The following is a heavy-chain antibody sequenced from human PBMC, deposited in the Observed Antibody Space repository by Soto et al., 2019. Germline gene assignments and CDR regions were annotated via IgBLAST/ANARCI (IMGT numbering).Heavy chain of an antibody. V-gene: IGHV4-4*02. CDR1: GGSFTSNNW. CDR3: ASRDPGTSVDY. J-gene: IGHJ4*02. CDR2: IYRTGST. D-gene: IGHD1-7*01. Sequence: QVQLQESGPGLVKPLGTLSLTCAVSGGSFTSNNWWTWVRQPPGQGLEWIGEIYRTGSTNYNPSLKSRVTISLDKSEKQISLKVTSLTAADTAVYYCASRDPGTSVDYWGQGTLVTVSS.